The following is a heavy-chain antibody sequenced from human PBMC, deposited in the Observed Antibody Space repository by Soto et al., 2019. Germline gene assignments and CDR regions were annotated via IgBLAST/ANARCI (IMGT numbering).Heavy chain of an antibody. CDR2: IYHSGST. J-gene: IGHJ4*02. Sequence: SETLSLTCAVSSGSISSSNWWSWVRQPPGKGLEWIGEIYHSGSTNYNPSLKSRVTISVDKSKNQFSLKLSSVTAADTAVYYCARARSGYGSGSYYRMYYFDYWGQGTLVTVSS. CDR1: SGSISSSNW. D-gene: IGHD3-10*01. V-gene: IGHV4-4*02. CDR3: ARARSGYGSGSYYRMYYFDY.